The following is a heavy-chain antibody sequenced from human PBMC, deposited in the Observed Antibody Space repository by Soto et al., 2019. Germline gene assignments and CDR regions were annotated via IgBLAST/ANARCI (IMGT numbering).Heavy chain of an antibody. J-gene: IGHJ4*02. V-gene: IGHV3-23*01. CDR1: GFTCSSYA. CDR2: ISGSGGST. Sequence: GGSLILSCAASGFTCSSYAMSWVRQAPGKGLEWVSAISGSGGSTYYADSVKGRFTISRDNSKNTLYLQMNSLRAEDTAVYYCAKDQSFFLPGGATSDYWGQGTLVPVSS. CDR3: AKDQSFFLPGGATSDY. D-gene: IGHD1-26*01.